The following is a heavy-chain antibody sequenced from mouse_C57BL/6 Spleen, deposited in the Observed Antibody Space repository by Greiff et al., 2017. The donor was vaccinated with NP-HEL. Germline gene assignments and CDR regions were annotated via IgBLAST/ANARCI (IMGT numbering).Heavy chain of an antibody. Sequence: QVQLQQSGPELVKPGASVKISCKASGYAFSSSWMNWVKQRPGKGLEWIGRIYPGDGDTNYNGKFKGKATLTADKSSSTAYMQLSSLTSEDSAVYFCARELRLAPYWGQGTLVTVSA. J-gene: IGHJ3*01. CDR3: ARELRLAPY. CDR1: GYAFSSSW. CDR2: IYPGDGDT. V-gene: IGHV1-82*01. D-gene: IGHD3-2*02.